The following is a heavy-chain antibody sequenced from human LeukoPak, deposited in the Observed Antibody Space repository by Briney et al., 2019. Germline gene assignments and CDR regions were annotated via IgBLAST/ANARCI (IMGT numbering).Heavy chain of an antibody. CDR2: IWYDGSNK. Sequence: GGSLRLSCAASGYTFSSYGMHWVRQAPGKGLEWVAVIWYDGSNKYYADSVKARFTISRDNSKYTLYLQMNSLRAEDTAVYYCAREWGYSGSYSGVDYWGQGTLVTVSS. J-gene: IGHJ4*02. D-gene: IGHD1-26*01. V-gene: IGHV3-33*01. CDR3: AREWGYSGSYSGVDY. CDR1: GYTFSSYG.